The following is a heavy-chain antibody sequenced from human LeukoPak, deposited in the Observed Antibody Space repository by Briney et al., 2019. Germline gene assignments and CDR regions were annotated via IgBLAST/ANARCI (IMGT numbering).Heavy chain of an antibody. CDR2: IYPGDSDT. CDR3: ARHRPSRTYCYDSSGYYPSTLDY. CDR1: GYSFTSYW. Sequence: GESLKISCKGSGYSFTSYWIGWVRQMPGKGLEWMGIIYPGDSDTRYSPSFQGQVTISADKSISTAYLQWSSLKASDTAMYYCARHRPSRTYCYDSSGYYPSTLDYWGQGTLVTVSS. J-gene: IGHJ4*02. V-gene: IGHV5-51*01. D-gene: IGHD3-22*01.